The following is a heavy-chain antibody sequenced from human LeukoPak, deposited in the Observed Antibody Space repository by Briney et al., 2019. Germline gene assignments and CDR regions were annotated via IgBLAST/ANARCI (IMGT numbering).Heavy chain of an antibody. CDR2: IIPIFGTA. CDR3: ARESYTILRGHAFDI. Sequence: SVKVSCKASGGTFSSYAISWVRQAPGQGLEWMGGIIPIFGTANYAQKFQGRVTITADESTSTAYMELSSLRSEDTAVYYCARESYTILRGHAFDIWGQGTMVTVSS. V-gene: IGHV1-69*13. CDR1: GGTFSSYA. J-gene: IGHJ3*02. D-gene: IGHD3-10*01.